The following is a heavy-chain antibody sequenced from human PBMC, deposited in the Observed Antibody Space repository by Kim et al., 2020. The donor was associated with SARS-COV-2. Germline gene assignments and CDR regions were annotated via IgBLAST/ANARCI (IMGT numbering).Heavy chain of an antibody. V-gene: IGHV3-48*03. CDR3: AREAARRDYYYYYGMDV. CDR2: ISSSGSTI. CDR1: GFTFSSYE. D-gene: IGHD3-10*01. Sequence: GGSLRLSCAASGFTFSSYEMNWVRQAPGKGLEWVSYISSSGSTIYYADSVKGRFTISRDNAKNSLYLQMNSLRAEDTAVYYCAREAARRDYYYYYGMDVWGQGTTVTVSS. J-gene: IGHJ6*02.